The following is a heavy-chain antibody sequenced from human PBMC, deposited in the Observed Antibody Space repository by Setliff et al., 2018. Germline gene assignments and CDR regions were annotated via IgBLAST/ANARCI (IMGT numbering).Heavy chain of an antibody. D-gene: IGHD2-21*01. J-gene: IGHJ4*02. CDR3: ARDPGLHSGTWSLDS. CDR2: VSFSGSA. V-gene: IGHV4-39*02. Sequence: SETLSLTCTVSGVSIGDTYYYWAWICQPPGKGLEWVGSVSFSGSAYFSPSLKSRVAISLDTSTNVFSLKLSSLIAADTAVYYCARDPGLHSGTWSLDSWGQGRLVTVSS. CDR1: GVSIGDTYYY.